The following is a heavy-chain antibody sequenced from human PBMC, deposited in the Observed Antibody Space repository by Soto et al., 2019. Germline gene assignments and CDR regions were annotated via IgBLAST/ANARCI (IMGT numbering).Heavy chain of an antibody. J-gene: IGHJ5*02. CDR1: GGPINSPDYY. CDR2: LDFNGGT. D-gene: IGHD6-13*01. Sequence: QVQLQESGPGLVKPSQTLSLTCTVSGGPINSPDYYWTWIRQSPGKGLEWIGYLDFNGGTQYNPSLRTPVSMSLDTSKKHFSLKMRSVTAADTAVYYCARGISKYSSWYEPHTWFDAWGPGVLVTVSS. V-gene: IGHV4-30-4*01. CDR3: ARGISKYSSWYEPHTWFDA.